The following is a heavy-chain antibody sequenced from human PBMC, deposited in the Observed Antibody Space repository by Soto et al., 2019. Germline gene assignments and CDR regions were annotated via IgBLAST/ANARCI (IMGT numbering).Heavy chain of an antibody. CDR2: IWYDGSNK. Sequence: GGSLRLSCAASGFTFSSYGMHWVRQAPGKGLEWVAVIWYDGSNKYYADSVKGRFTISRDNSKNTLYLQMNSLRAEDTAVYYCAREANYWKIDYWGQGTLVTVSS. V-gene: IGHV3-33*01. D-gene: IGHD1-1*01. J-gene: IGHJ4*02. CDR1: GFTFSSYG. CDR3: AREANYWKIDY.